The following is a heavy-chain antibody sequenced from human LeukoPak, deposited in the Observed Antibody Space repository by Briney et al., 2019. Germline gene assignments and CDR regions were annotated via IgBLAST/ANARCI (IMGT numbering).Heavy chain of an antibody. CDR1: GYTFTGNN. CDR3: ARGTLYCSDSSTYYAPLEY. Sequence: ASVKVSCKASGYTFTGNNMHWVRQAPGQRLEWMGWINPGSGGTNYAQKFQGRVTMTRDTSISTAYMELSRLRSDDTAIYYCARGTLYCSDSSTYYAPLEYWGQGGLVTVSS. V-gene: IGHV1-2*02. D-gene: IGHD3-22*01. CDR2: INPGSGGT. J-gene: IGHJ4*02.